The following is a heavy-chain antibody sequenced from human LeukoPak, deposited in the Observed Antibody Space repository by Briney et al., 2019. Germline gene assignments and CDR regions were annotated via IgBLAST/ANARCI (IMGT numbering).Heavy chain of an antibody. J-gene: IGHJ4*02. CDR1: GFTFSSYG. CDR3: ARLGNSSGYYDETHDY. V-gene: IGHV3-30*03. Sequence: PGGSLRLSCAASGFTFSSYGMHWVRQAPGKGLEWVAVISYDGSNKYYADSVKGRFTISRDNSKNTLYLQMNSLRAEDTAVYYCARLGNSSGYYDETHDYWGQGTLVTVSS. D-gene: IGHD3-22*01. CDR2: ISYDGSNK.